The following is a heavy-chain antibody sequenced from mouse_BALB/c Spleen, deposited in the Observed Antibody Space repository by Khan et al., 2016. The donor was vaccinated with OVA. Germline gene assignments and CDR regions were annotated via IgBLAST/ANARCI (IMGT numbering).Heavy chain of an antibody. Sequence: QVQLQQSGPELKKPGETVKISCKASGYTFTNDGMNWVKQAPGKGLKWMGWINTYTGEPTYADDFKGRFAFSLETSASTAYLQINNLKNEDTATYFCARPPYFSYVLVYWSQGTSVTVSP. CDR2: INTYTGEP. J-gene: IGHJ4*01. D-gene: IGHD2-10*01. CDR3: ARPPYFSYVLVY. CDR1: GYTFTNDG. V-gene: IGHV9-3-1*01.